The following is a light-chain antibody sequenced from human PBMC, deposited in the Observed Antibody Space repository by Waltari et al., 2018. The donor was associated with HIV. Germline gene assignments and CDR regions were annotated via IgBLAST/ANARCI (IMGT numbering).Light chain of an antibody. CDR2: GAS. V-gene: IGKV3D-15*01. Sequence: EIVMTQSPATLSVSPGERATLSCRASETINNDLAWYQQKPGQAPRLLIHGASTRAAGIPARFSGSGSGTEFSLTNNYVQSEDFVLYYCQQYNKWPPTFGQGTKVEIK. CDR3: QQYNKWPPT. J-gene: IGKJ1*01. CDR1: ETINND.